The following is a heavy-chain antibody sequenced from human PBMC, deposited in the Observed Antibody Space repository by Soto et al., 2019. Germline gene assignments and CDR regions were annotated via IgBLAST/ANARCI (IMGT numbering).Heavy chain of an antibody. Sequence: ESGGGVVQPGRSLRLSCAASGVTFSSYAMHWVRQAPGKGLEWVAVIWSDGSKKYYGDSVKGRFTISSDNSKNTLYLQMNSLKVEDTAVYYCARDEEPWGQGTLVIVSS. J-gene: IGHJ5*02. CDR3: ARDEEP. CDR1: GVTFSSYA. CDR2: IWSDGSKK. V-gene: IGHV3-33*01.